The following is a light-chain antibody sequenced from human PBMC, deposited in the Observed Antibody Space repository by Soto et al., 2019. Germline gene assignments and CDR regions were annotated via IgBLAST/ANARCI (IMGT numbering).Light chain of an antibody. V-gene: IGLV1-44*01. CDR3: AAWDDSLNVWV. J-gene: IGLJ3*02. Sequence: QSVLTQPPSASGTPGQRVTISCSGSSSNIGSNTVNWYQQLPGTAPKLLIYSNNQRPSGVPDRFSGSKSGTSASLAISGLQSEYEADYYCAAWDDSLNVWVFGGGTKPTVL. CDR1: SSNIGSNT. CDR2: SNN.